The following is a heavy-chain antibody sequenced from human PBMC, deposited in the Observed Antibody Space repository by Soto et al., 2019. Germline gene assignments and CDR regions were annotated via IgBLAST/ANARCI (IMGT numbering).Heavy chain of an antibody. CDR1: GFTFSSYW. CDR2: INSDGSST. J-gene: IGHJ4*02. D-gene: IGHD3-10*01. V-gene: IGHV3-74*01. Sequence: EVQLVESGGGLVQPGGSLRLSCAASGFTFSSYWMHWVRQAPGKGLVWVSRINSDGSSTYYADSVKGRFTISRDNAKTSLYLQMNSLGSEDTAGYYCARHLAGSRDYWGQGTLVTVSS. CDR3: ARHLAGSRDY.